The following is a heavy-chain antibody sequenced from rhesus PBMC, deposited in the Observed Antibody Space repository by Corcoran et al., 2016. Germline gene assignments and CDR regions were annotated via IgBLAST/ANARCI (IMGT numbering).Heavy chain of an antibody. CDR2: ISGSGGST. V-gene: IGHV4-173*01. D-gene: IGHD6-25*01. CDR3: ARFGASWRGSWNPGGADAFDF. Sequence: QLQLQESGPGLVKPSETLSLTCAVSGGSISSNYWSWIRQPPGKGLEWIGRISGSGGSTDYNPSLKSRVTISPDTSKNQFSLKLSSGTAADTAGYDWARFGASWRGSWNPGGADAFDFWGQGLRVTVSS. CDR1: GGSISSNY. J-gene: IGHJ3*01.